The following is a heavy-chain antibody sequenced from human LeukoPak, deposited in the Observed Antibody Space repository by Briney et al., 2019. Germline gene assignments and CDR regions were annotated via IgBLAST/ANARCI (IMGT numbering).Heavy chain of an antibody. V-gene: IGHV3-74*01. Sequence: EAGRSLRLSCAASGFTFSSYWMHWVRQAPGKGLVWVSRINSDGSSTSYADSVKGRFTISRDNAKNTLYLQMNSLRAEDTAVYYCARVGYSTSCYDYWGQGTLVTVSS. CDR1: GFTFSSYW. D-gene: IGHD2-2*01. CDR3: ARVGYSTSCYDY. CDR2: INSDGSST. J-gene: IGHJ4*02.